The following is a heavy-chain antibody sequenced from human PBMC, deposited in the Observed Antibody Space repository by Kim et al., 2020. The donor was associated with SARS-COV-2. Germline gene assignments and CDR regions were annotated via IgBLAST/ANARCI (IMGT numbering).Heavy chain of an antibody. CDR2: TYSGGNT. J-gene: IGHJ4*02. D-gene: IGHD6-13*01. CDR1: GFTVSSDY. V-gene: IGHV3-53*01. Sequence: GGSLRLSCAASGFTVSSDYVSWVRQAPGKGLEWVSFTYSGGNTYYADSVKGRFTISRDNSKNTLYLQMNSLRAEDTAMYYCARALAAAAHTAFDYWGQGTLVTVSS. CDR3: ARALAAAAHTAFDY.